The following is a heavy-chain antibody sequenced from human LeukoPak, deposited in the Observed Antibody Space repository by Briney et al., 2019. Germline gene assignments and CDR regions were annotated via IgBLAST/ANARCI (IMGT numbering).Heavy chain of an antibody. V-gene: IGHV4-59*01. D-gene: IGHD2-21*02. CDR3: ARRVVVVTANDKSDAFDV. J-gene: IGHJ3*01. CDR1: GGSISSYY. Sequence: PSETLSLTCTVSGGSISSYYWSWIRQPPGEGLEWIGYIYYIGSTNYNPSLKRRVTISLDTSKNQFSLKLNSVTAADTAVYYCARRVVVVTANDKSDAFDVWGQGTVVTVSS. CDR2: IYYIGST.